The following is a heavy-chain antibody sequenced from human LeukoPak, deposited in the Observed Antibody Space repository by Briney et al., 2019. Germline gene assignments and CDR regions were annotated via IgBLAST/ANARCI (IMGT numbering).Heavy chain of an antibody. Sequence: PGGSLRLSCAVSGFAFSGYGMHWVRQAPGKGLEWVTFIRHDGNNQYYADSVKGRFTISRDNSKNTLYLQMNSLRAEDTAVYYCAKSRIAAAIDYWGQGTLVTVSS. J-gene: IGHJ4*02. V-gene: IGHV3-30*02. D-gene: IGHD6-13*01. CDR1: GFAFSGYG. CDR2: IRHDGNNQ. CDR3: AKSRIAAAIDY.